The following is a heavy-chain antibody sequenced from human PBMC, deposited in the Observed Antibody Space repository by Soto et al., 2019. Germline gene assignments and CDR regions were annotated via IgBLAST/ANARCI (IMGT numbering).Heavy chain of an antibody. CDR2: ISTYDDKT. J-gene: IGHJ5*02. Sequence: QVQLVQSGAEVKTPGASVKVSCRASGYSFRTHGISWVRQAPGQGLEWMGWISTYDDKTNFPQKFQGRITMTTDTSMSTAYMELRSLRSDDTAVYFCARDLGYCNSSGCFRNWVDPWGQGTLVTVSS. CDR1: GYSFRTHG. D-gene: IGHD2-15*01. CDR3: ARDLGYCNSSGCFRNWVDP. V-gene: IGHV1-18*01.